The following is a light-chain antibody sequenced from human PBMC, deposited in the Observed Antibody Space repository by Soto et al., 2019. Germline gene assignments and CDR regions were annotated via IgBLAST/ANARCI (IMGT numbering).Light chain of an antibody. CDR1: RSNIGSKT. CDR2: TDD. V-gene: IGLV1-44*01. CDR3: LLYYRATWV. J-gene: IGLJ3*02. Sequence: QSVLTQPPSASGTPGQRVTISCSGSRSNIGSKTVNWYQQLPGTAPRLLIYTDDQRPSGVPDRFSGSKSGTSASLAISGLQSEDEAEYYCLLYYRATWVFGGGTKVTVL.